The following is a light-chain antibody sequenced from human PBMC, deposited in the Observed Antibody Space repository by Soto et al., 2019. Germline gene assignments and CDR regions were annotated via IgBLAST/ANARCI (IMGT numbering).Light chain of an antibody. J-gene: IGLJ2*01. CDR2: GNS. CDR1: SSNIGAGYD. Sequence: QPVLTQPPSVSGAPGQRVTLSCTGSSSNIGAGYDVHWYQQLPGTAPKLLIYGNSNRPSGVPDRFSGSKSGTSASLAITGLQAEDEADYYCQSYDSSLNVVFGGGTKVTVL. V-gene: IGLV1-40*01. CDR3: QSYDSSLNVV.